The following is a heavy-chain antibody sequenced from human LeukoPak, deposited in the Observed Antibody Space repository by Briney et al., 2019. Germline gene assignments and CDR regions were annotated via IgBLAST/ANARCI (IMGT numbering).Heavy chain of an antibody. Sequence: PSETLSLTCTVSGGSISSGGYYWSWIRQPPGKGLEWIGYIYHSGSTYYNLSLKSRVTISVDRSKNQFSLKLSSVTAADTAVYYCARAPVESFAEGSNWFDPWGQGTLVTAS. D-gene: IGHD1-26*01. CDR2: IYHSGST. CDR1: GGSISSGGYY. J-gene: IGHJ5*02. V-gene: IGHV4-30-2*01. CDR3: ARAPVESFAEGSNWFDP.